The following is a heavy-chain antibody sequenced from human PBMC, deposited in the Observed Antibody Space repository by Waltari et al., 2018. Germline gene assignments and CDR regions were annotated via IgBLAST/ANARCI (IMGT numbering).Heavy chain of an antibody. CDR2: INSDGSST. CDR3: ARDRAAASFDY. D-gene: IGHD6-13*01. Sequence: DVQLVESGGGLVQPGGSLRLSCAASGFTYSSDRLHWIRQAPGKGLVWVSRINSDGSSTSYADSVKGRFTISRDNAKNTLYLQMNSLRAEDTAVYYSARDRAAASFDYWGQGTLVTVSS. V-gene: IGHV3-74*01. J-gene: IGHJ4*02. CDR1: GFTYSSDR.